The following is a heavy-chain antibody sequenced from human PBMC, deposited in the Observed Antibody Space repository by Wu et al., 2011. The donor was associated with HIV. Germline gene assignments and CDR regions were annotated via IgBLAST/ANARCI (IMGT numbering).Heavy chain of an antibody. D-gene: IGHD2-21*01. CDR3: ARDFGGDEEY. V-gene: IGHV1-18*01. CDR2: ISGYNGNT. Sequence: QVQLVQSGAEVKKPGASVKVSCKASGYTLNSYGFSWVRQAPGLGLEWMGWISGYNGNTNYAQKLQGRVTMTTDRSTSTVYMELRSLRSDDTAVYYCARDFGGDEEYWGQGTLVTVSS. J-gene: IGHJ4*02. CDR1: GYTLNSYG.